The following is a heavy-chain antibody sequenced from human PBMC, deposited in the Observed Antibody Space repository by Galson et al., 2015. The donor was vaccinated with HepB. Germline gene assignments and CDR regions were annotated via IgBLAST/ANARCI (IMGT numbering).Heavy chain of an antibody. CDR2: IKQDGSEK. V-gene: IGHV3-7*03. J-gene: IGHJ5*02. D-gene: IGHD3-9*01. CDR3: ARAPSYDILTGYPNWFDP. CDR1: GFTFSSYW. Sequence: SLRLSCAASGFTFSSYWMSWVRQAPGKGLEWAANIKQDGSEKYYVDSVKGRFTISRDNAKNSLYLQMNSLRAEDTAVYYCARAPSYDILTGYPNWFDPWGQGTLVTVPS.